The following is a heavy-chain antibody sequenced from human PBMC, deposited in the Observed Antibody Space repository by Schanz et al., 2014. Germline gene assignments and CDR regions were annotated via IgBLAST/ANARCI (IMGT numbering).Heavy chain of an antibody. CDR1: GFSFSSYS. J-gene: IGHJ6*02. V-gene: IGHV3-48*01. CDR3: ARVVLAATGPRNYYYYGMDV. CDR2: ISSGGTTI. Sequence: EVQLVESGGGLVQPGESLRLSCAVSGFSFSSYSMSWVRQAPGKGLEWIAYISSGGTTIYYADSVKGRFTISRDNAKSSLYLQMNSLRAEDTAVYYCARVVLAATGPRNYYYYGMDVWGQGTTVTVSS. D-gene: IGHD6-13*01.